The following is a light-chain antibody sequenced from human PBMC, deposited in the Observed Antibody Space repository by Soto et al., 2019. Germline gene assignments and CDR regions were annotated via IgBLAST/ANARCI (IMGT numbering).Light chain of an antibody. Sequence: QSVLTQPASVSGSPGQSIAISCTGTSSDVGAYNWVSWYQQHPGKAPQLMIYDVSNRPSGVSNRFSGSKSGNTASLTISGLQAEDEADYYCSSYTRPNTYASGPGTKFTVL. V-gene: IGLV2-14*01. CDR1: SSDVGAYNW. CDR3: SSYTRPNTYA. CDR2: DVS. J-gene: IGLJ1*01.